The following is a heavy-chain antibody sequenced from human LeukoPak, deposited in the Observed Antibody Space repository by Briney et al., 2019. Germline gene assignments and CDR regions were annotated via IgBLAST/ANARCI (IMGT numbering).Heavy chain of an antibody. CDR1: GFSFSNYS. CDR3: ANGGFSSGTLIYYDYYYMDV. D-gene: IGHD6-19*01. J-gene: IGHJ6*03. CDR2: ISSTGLYM. Sequence: GGSLRLSCTASGFSFSNYSMNWVRQAPGKGLEWVSSISSTGLYMFHADSVKGRFTISRDNAKNSLYLQMNGLRAEDTAVYYCANGGFSSGTLIYYDYYYMDVWGKGTTVTVSS. V-gene: IGHV3-21*01.